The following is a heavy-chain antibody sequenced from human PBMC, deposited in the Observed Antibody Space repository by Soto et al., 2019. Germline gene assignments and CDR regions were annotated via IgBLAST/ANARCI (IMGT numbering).Heavy chain of an antibody. CDR1: GYSFTTYW. CDR3: ARAYSSASPDDY. J-gene: IGHJ4*02. Sequence: PGESLKISCSGSGYSFTTYWIGWVRQMSGKGLEWMGIIYPSDSDTRYSPSFQGQVTISADKSISTAYLQWSSLKASDTAMYYCARAYSSASPDDYWGQGTLVTVSS. CDR2: IYPSDSDT. V-gene: IGHV5-51*01. D-gene: IGHD6-6*01.